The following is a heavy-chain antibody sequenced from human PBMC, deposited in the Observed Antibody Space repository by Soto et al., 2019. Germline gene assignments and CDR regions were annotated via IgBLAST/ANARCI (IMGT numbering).Heavy chain of an antibody. CDR2: INSDGSST. D-gene: IGHD2-2*01. V-gene: IGHV3-74*01. CDR1: GFTFSSYW. J-gene: IGHJ6*02. Sequence: EVQLVESGGGLVQPGGSLRLSCAASGFTFSSYWMHWVRQAPGKGLVWVSRINSDGSSTSYADSVKGRFTISRDNAKNTLYLQMNSLRAEDTAVYYCARDTEGYCSSTSCYGYYYYGMDVWGQGTTVTVSS. CDR3: ARDTEGYCSSTSCYGYYYYGMDV.